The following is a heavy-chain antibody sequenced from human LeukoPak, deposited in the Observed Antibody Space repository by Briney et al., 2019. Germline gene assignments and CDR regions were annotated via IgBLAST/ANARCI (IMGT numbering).Heavy chain of an antibody. Sequence: ASVKVSCKASGYTFTSYDINWVRQATGQGLEWMGWMNPNSGNTGYAQKFQGRVTMTRNTSISTAYMELRSLRSDDTAVYYCARIPGDIVVVVAATYYFDYWGQGTLVTVSS. CDR1: GYTFTSYD. D-gene: IGHD2-15*01. CDR2: MNPNSGNT. CDR3: ARIPGDIVVVVAATYYFDY. J-gene: IGHJ4*02. V-gene: IGHV1-8*01.